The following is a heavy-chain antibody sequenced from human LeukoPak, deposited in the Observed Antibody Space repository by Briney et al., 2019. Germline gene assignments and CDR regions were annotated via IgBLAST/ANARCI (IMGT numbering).Heavy chain of an antibody. D-gene: IGHD2-2*01. CDR2: IYHSGST. Sequence: KPSETLSLTCAVSGYSISSGYYWGWIRQPPGKGLEWIGSIYHSGSTYYNPSLKSRVTISVDTSKNQFSLKLSSVTAADTAVYYCARHGLGQSVVVVPAAAGYNWFDPWGQGTLVTVSS. V-gene: IGHV4-38-2*01. CDR3: ARHGLGQSVVVVPAAAGYNWFDP. J-gene: IGHJ5*02. CDR1: GYSISSGYY.